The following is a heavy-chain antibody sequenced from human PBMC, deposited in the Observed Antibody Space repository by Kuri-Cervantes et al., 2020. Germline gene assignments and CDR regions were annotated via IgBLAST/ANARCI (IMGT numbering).Heavy chain of an antibody. D-gene: IGHD3-16*01. J-gene: IGHJ6*03. CDR3: ARAVDYCTTGYCYYMDV. V-gene: IGHV4-34*01. CDR1: GGSFSGYY. Sequence: SETLSLTCAVYGGSFSGYYWSWIRQPPGKGLEWIGEINHSGSTNYNPSLKSRVTISVDTSKNQFSLKLSSVTAADTAVYYCARAVDYCTTGYCYYMDVWAKGTTVTVSS. CDR2: INHSGST.